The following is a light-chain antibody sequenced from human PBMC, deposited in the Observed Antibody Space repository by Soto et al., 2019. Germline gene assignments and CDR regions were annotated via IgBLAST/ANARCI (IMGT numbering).Light chain of an antibody. CDR3: SSYTSSSTRV. V-gene: IGLV2-14*01. Sequence: VLAQPASVSGSPGQSITISYTGTSSDVGGYNYVSWYQQHPGKAPKLMIYDVSNRPSGVSNRFSGSKSGNTASLTISGLQAEDEADYYCSSYTSSSTRVFGTGTKVTVL. CDR1: SSDVGGYNY. J-gene: IGLJ1*01. CDR2: DVS.